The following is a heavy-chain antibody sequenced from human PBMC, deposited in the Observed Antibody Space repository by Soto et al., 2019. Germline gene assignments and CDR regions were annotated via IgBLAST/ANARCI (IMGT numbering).Heavy chain of an antibody. V-gene: IGHV3-48*01. CDR3: AKDRYSGYDPHQYYFDY. D-gene: IGHD5-12*01. J-gene: IGHJ4*02. Sequence: GGSLSLSCAASGFTFSSYSMNWVRQAPGKGLEWVSYISSSSSTIYYADSVKGRLTISRDNAKNTLYLQMNSLRAEDTAVYYCAKDRYSGYDPHQYYFDYWGQGTLVTVSS. CDR2: ISSSSSTI. CDR1: GFTFSSYS.